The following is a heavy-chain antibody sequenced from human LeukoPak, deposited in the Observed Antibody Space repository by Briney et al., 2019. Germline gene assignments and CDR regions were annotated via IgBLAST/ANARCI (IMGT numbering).Heavy chain of an antibody. CDR1: GFTVSSNY. J-gene: IGHJ4*02. V-gene: IGHV3-66*01. D-gene: IGHD6-19*01. CDR2: IYSGGST. Sequence: GGSLRLSCAASGFTVSSNYMSWVRQAPGKGLEWVSAIYSGGSTYYADSVKGRFTISRDNSKNTLYLQMNSLRAEDTAVYYCASEIYSGVVYFDYWGQGTLVTVSS. CDR3: ASEIYSGVVYFDY.